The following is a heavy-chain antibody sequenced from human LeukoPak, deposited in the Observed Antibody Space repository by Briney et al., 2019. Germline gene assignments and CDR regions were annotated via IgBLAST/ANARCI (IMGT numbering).Heavy chain of an antibody. CDR3: ARHRHRGSSTSCFHY. CDR1: GGSISSSNW. D-gene: IGHD2-2*01. J-gene: IGHJ4*02. V-gene: IGHV4-4*02. CDR2: IYHSGST. Sequence: ASETLSLTCAVSGGSISSSNWWSWVRQPPGKGLEWIGEIYHSGSTNYNPSLKSRVTISVDKSKNQFSLKLSSVTAADTAVYYCARHRHRGSSTSCFHYWGQGTLVTVSS.